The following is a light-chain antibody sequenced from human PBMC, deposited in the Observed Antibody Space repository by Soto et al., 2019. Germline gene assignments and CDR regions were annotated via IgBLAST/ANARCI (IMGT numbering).Light chain of an antibody. CDR3: QQANTFLPSA. V-gene: IGKV1-12*01. J-gene: IGKJ3*01. CDR2: GTS. Sequence: DIQMTQSPSSVSASVGDRVTITCRASQDIATWLAWYQQKPGKAPKLLIYGTSTLQSGVPSRFSGSGSGTEFNLTISGLQPEDFAVYYCQQANTFLPSAFGPGTKVDLK. CDR1: QDIATW.